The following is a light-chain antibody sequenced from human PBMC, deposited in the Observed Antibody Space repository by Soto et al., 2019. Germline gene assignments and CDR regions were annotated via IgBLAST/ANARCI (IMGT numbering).Light chain of an antibody. V-gene: IGLV1-40*01. CDR1: SDSIGAGYD. J-gene: IGLJ2*01. CDR3: QSYDSSLREV. Sequence: QCVLTQPPSVSGAPGQRVTISCTGSSDSIGAGYDVDWYQQLPGTAPKLLIYGNSNRPSGVPDRFSGSKSGTSASLAITGLQAEDEADYYCQSYDSSLREVFGGGTKLTVL. CDR2: GNS.